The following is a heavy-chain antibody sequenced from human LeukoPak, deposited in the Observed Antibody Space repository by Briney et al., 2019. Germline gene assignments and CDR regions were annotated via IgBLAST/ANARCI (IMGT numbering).Heavy chain of an antibody. Sequence: GGSLRLSCAASGFTVSSNYMSWVRQAPGKGLEWVSVIYSGGSTYYADSVKGRFTISRDDSKNTLYLQMNSLRSDDTAVYYCARDRYQLLSPNWFDPWGQGTLVTVSS. D-gene: IGHD2-2*01. J-gene: IGHJ5*02. CDR2: IYSGGST. CDR3: ARDRYQLLSPNWFDP. V-gene: IGHV3-53*05. CDR1: GFTVSSNY.